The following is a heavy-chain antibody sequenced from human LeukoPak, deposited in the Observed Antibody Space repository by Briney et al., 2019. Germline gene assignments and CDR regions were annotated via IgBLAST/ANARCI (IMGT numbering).Heavy chain of an antibody. CDR1: GASFSDYY. J-gene: IGHJ4*02. Sequence: PSETLSLTCTVSGASFSDYYWSWIRQPPGKGLEWIAYIYYSGSTNYNPSLKSRGTISVDTSNNQFSLDLRSVTAADSAVYYCVRRVRYFGQNDYWGRGTLVTVSS. CDR2: IYYSGST. V-gene: IGHV4-59*08. CDR3: VRRVRYFGQNDY. D-gene: IGHD3-9*01.